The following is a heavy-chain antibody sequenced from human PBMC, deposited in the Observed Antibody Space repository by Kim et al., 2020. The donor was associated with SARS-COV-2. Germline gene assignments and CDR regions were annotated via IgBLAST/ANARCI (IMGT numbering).Heavy chain of an antibody. J-gene: IGHJ4*02. CDR3: ARHRDAYSPGDY. Sequence: RNSPSFQGQVTISADKSISTAYLQWSSLKASDTAMYYCARHRDAYSPGDYWGQGTLVTVSS. D-gene: IGHD5-18*01. V-gene: IGHV5-51*01.